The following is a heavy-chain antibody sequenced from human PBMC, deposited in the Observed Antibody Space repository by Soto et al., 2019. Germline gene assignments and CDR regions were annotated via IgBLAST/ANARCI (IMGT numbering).Heavy chain of an antibody. D-gene: IGHD6-13*01. CDR3: ARSTRSSQYFDY. V-gene: IGHV5-51*01. J-gene: IGHJ4*02. CDR1: GYTFSNFW. Sequence: GESLKISCQCSGYTFSNFWIGWVRQLPGKGLEWMGIIYPGDHETRYSPSFHGKVTISADKSIKTAYLQWNSLEASDTAFYFCARSTRSSQYFDYWGQGALVTVSS. CDR2: IYPGDHET.